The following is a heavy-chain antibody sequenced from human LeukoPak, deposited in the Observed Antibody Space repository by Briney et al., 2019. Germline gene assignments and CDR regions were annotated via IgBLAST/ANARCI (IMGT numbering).Heavy chain of an antibody. CDR1: GFTFSSYS. CDR2: ISSSSYI. CDR3: AKGPKPGAISMVRGVRSSYYYMDV. D-gene: IGHD3-10*01. J-gene: IGHJ6*03. V-gene: IGHV3-21*04. Sequence: GGSLRLSCAASGFTFSSYSMNWVRQAPGKGLEWVSSISSSSYIYYADSVKGRFTISRDNAKNSLYLQMNSLRADDTALYYCAKGPKPGAISMVRGVRSSYYYMDVWGKGTTVTISS.